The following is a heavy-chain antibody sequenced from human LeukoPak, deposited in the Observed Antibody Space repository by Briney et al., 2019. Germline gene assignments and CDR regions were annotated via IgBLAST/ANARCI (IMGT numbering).Heavy chain of an antibody. CDR1: GGSISSYY. CDR2: IYYSGST. CDR3: AREPVADGFDY. D-gene: IGHD6-19*01. Sequence: SETLSLTCTVSGGSISSYYWSWIRQPPGKGLEWIGYIYYSGSTNYNPSLKSRVTISVDTSKNQFSLKLSSVTAADTAVYYCAREPVADGFDYWGQGTLVTVSS. V-gene: IGHV4-59*01. J-gene: IGHJ4*02.